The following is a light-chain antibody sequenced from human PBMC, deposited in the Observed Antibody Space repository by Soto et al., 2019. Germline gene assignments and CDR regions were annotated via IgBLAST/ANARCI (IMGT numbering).Light chain of an antibody. V-gene: IGKV1-17*01. CDR1: QGIRND. J-gene: IGKJ4*01. Sequence: DIQMTQSPSSLSASVGDKITITCRASQGIRNDLAWYQQKPGKAPRRLIYGASRLQSGVPSRFSGSGSGTEFTLTISSLQPEDIATYYCLQHNNYPPLTFGGGTNVEIK. CDR2: GAS. CDR3: LQHNNYPPLT.